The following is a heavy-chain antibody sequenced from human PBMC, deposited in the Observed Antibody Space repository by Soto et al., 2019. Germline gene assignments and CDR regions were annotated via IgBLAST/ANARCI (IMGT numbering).Heavy chain of an antibody. CDR2: VSGSGGNT. J-gene: IGHJ4*02. CDR1: GFTFSTYA. Sequence: EVPLLESGGGLVQPGGSLRLSCAASGFTFSTYAMSWVRQAPGKGLEWVSTVSGSGGNTYSADSVKGRFTISRDNSKNTLYLQMNSLRAEDTAVYYCAREELERQGSGFDYWGQGTLVTVSS. V-gene: IGHV3-23*01. CDR3: AREELERQGSGFDY. D-gene: IGHD1-1*01.